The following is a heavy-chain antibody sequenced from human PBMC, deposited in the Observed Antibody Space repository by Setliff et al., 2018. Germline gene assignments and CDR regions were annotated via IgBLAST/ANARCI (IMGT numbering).Heavy chain of an antibody. J-gene: IGHJ6*03. Sequence: SVKVSCKASGGTFRNYGISWVRQAPGQGLEWMGGTIPMFGTTNYAQKFQGRVTVITDESTSTAYMELSSLKSEDTAMYYCAREGVDTRSSTDYRYYMDVWGKGTTVTVSS. V-gene: IGHV1-69*05. CDR3: AREGVDTRSSTDYRYYMDV. CDR2: TIPMFGTT. CDR1: GGTFRNYG. D-gene: IGHD2-15*01.